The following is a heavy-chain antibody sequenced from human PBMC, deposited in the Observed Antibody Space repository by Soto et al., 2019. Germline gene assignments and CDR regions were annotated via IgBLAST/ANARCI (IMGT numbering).Heavy chain of an antibody. CDR2: IIPIFGTA. CDR3: ARAYGSGSYYSYYFDY. Sequence: SVKVSCKASGGTFSSYAISWVRQAPGQGLEWMGGIIPIFGTANYAQKFQGRVTITADESTSTAYMELSSLRSEDTAVYYCARAYGSGSYYSYYFDYWGQGTLVTVSS. D-gene: IGHD3-10*01. CDR1: GGTFSSYA. V-gene: IGHV1-69*13. J-gene: IGHJ4*02.